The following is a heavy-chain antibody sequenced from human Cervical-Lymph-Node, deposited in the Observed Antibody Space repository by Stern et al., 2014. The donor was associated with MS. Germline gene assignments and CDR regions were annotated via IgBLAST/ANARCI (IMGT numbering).Heavy chain of an antibody. CDR2: IYHSGST. J-gene: IGHJ3*02. CDR3: ARSSTVTPNAFDI. CDR1: GGPISSGGYS. Sequence: VQLEESGSGLVKPSQTLSLTCAVSGGPISSGGYSWSWIRQPPGKGLEWIGYIYHSGSTYYNPSLKSRVTISVDRSKNQFSLKLSSVTAADTAVYYCARSSTVTPNAFDIWGQGTMVTVSS. V-gene: IGHV4-30-2*01. D-gene: IGHD4-17*01.